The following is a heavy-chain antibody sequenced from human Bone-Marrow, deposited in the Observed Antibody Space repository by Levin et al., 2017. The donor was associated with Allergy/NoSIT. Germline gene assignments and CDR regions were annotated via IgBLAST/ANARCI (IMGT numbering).Heavy chain of an antibody. Sequence: GGSLRLSCAASGFTFSSYAMHWVRQAPGKGLEWVAVISYDGSNKYYADSVKGRFTISRDNSKNTLYLQMNSLRAEDTAVYYCARSIVVVPAAQGIFDYWGQGTLVTVSS. D-gene: IGHD2-2*01. J-gene: IGHJ4*02. CDR2: ISYDGSNK. CDR3: ARSIVVVPAAQGIFDY. CDR1: GFTFSSYA. V-gene: IGHV3-30-3*01.